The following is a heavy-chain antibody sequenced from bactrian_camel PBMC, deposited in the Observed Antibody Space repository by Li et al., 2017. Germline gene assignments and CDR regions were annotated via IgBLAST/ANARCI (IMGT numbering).Heavy chain of an antibody. V-gene: IGHV3S53*01. CDR2: IDSDGNA. CDR3: AADSAVVPGEELLPDLNY. Sequence: HVQLVESGGGSVQAGGSLRLSCEVSGYTYRADCMGWFRQAPGKEREGVAVIDSDGNAVYADSVKGRFTISKDSAKSTVYLLMNSLKPEDTAMYYYAADSAVVPGEELLPDLNYWGQGTQVTVS. J-gene: IGHJ4*01. D-gene: IGHD6*01. CDR1: GYTYRADC.